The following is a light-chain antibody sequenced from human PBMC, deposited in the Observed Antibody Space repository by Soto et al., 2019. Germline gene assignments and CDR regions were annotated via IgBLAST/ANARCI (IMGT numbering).Light chain of an antibody. CDR3: SSYTGSSTWV. CDR1: SSDIGAYNY. CDR2: EVS. J-gene: IGLJ3*02. V-gene: IGLV2-14*01. Sequence: QSALTQPASVSGSPGQSFTISCTGTSSDIGAYNYVSWYQQSPGEVPKLMIYEVSHRPSGVSHRFSGSKSGNTASLTISGLRAEDEADYHCSSYTGSSTWVFGGGTKGTVL.